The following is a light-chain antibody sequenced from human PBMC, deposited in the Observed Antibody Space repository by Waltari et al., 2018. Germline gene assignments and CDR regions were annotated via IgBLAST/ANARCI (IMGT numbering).Light chain of an antibody. CDR1: SSDVGGYTY. Sequence: QSALTQPASVSGSPGQSITISCTGTSSDVGGYTYVSWYQQHPDKVPKLMIYEVGSRPSGVSDRFSGSKSGNTASLTISGLQAEDEADYYCSSYRSSSTLKYVFGTGTKVTVL. J-gene: IGLJ1*01. V-gene: IGLV2-14*01. CDR2: EVG. CDR3: SSYRSSSTLKYV.